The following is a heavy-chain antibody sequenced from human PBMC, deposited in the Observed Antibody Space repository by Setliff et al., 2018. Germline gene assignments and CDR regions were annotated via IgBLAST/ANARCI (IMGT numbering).Heavy chain of an antibody. CDR1: GGSISSGTYY. V-gene: IGHV4-61*02. CDR3: ARINFYVSSGFYYASDY. CDR2: IYTSGST. Sequence: SETLSLTCTVSGGSISSGTYYWSWIRQPAGKGLEWIGRIYTSGSTNYNPSLKSRVTMSLDTSKNQFSLKLTSDDTALYYCARINFYVSSGFYYASDYWGQGTLVTVSS. D-gene: IGHD3-22*01. J-gene: IGHJ4*02.